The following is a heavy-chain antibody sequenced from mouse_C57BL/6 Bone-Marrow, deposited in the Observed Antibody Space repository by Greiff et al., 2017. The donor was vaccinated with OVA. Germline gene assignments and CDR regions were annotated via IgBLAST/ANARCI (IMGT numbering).Heavy chain of an antibody. J-gene: IGHJ3*01. V-gene: IGHV1-42*01. CDR1: GYSFTGYY. CDR3: ARYDGYFFAY. CDR2: INPSTGGT. D-gene: IGHD2-3*01. Sequence: EVKLVESGPELVKPGASVKISCKASGYSFTGYYMHWVKQSPEKSLEWIGEINPSTGGTTYNQKFKAKATLTVDKSSSTAYMQLKSLTSEDSAVYYCARYDGYFFAYWGQGTLVTVSA.